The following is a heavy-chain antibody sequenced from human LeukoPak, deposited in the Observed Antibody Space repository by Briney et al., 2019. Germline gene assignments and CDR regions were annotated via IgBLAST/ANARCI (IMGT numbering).Heavy chain of an antibody. CDR2: ISWNSGSI. CDR1: GFTFDDYA. D-gene: IGHD3-9*01. J-gene: IGHJ4*02. CDR3: ARDDIFGGSQGDY. V-gene: IGHV3-9*01. Sequence: GRSLRLSCAASGFTFDDYAMHWVRQAPGKGLEWVSGISWNSGSIGYADSVKGRFTISRDNAKNSLYLQMNSLRAEDTAVYYCARDDIFGGSQGDYWGQGTLVTVSS.